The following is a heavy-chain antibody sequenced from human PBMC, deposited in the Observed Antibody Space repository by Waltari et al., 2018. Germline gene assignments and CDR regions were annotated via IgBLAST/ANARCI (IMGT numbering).Heavy chain of an antibody. D-gene: IGHD4-17*01. CDR1: GSSFTSYW. Sequence: EVQLVQSGAEVKKPGESLKISCKGSGSSFTSYWIGWVRQLPGNGLEWMGIIYPGDSDTRYSPSFQGQVTISADKSISTAYLQWSSLKASDTAMYYCARQPRDYGDYAPGDYWGQGTLVTVSS. V-gene: IGHV5-51*01. CDR3: ARQPRDYGDYAPGDY. CDR2: IYPGDSDT. J-gene: IGHJ4*02.